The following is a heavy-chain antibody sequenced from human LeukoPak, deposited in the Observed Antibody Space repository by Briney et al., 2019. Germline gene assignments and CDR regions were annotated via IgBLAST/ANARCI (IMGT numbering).Heavy chain of an antibody. CDR2: ISYDGSNK. D-gene: IGHD1-26*01. J-gene: IGHJ4*02. CDR1: GFTFSSYG. CDR3: AKAFGWELTDSVDY. V-gene: IGHV3-30*18. Sequence: GGSLRLSCAASGFTFSSYGRHWVRQAPGKGLEWVAVISYDGSNKYYADSVKGRFTISRDNSKNTLYLQMNSLRAEDTAVYYCAKAFGWELTDSVDYWGQGTLVTVSS.